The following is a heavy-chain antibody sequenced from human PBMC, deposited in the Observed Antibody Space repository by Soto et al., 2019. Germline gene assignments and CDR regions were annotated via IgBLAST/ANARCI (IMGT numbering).Heavy chain of an antibody. D-gene: IGHD1-7*01. Sequence: EVQLVESGGGLVQPGRSLRLSCAASGFTFDDYAMHWVRQAPGKGLEWVSGISWNSGSIGYADSVKGRFTISRDNAKNSLYLQMNSLRAEDTALYYCAKDINAITGTRYFDLWGRGTLVTVSS. V-gene: IGHV3-9*01. CDR3: AKDINAITGTRYFDL. CDR2: ISWNSGSI. CDR1: GFTFDDYA. J-gene: IGHJ2*01.